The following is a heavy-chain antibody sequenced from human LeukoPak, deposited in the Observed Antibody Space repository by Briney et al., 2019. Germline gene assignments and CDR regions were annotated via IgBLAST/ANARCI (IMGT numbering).Heavy chain of an antibody. V-gene: IGHV4-34*01. J-gene: IGHJ4*02. D-gene: IGHD2-2*01. CDR3: ASLEEPVPAATNLH. CDR2: INHSGST. CDR1: GGPFSGYY. Sequence: PSETLSLTCAVYGGPFSGYYWSWIRQPPGKGLEWIGEINHSGSTNYNPSLKSRVTISVDTSKNQFSQKLSSVTAADTAVYYCASLEEPVPAATNLHWGQGTLVTVSS.